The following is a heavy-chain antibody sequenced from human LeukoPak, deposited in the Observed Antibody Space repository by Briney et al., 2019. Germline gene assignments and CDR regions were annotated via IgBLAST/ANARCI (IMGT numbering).Heavy chain of an antibody. V-gene: IGHV1-2*02. J-gene: IGHJ4*02. CDR3: ARDPPYYIDPAAMD. Sequence: PGGSLRLSCAASGFTFSSYGMHWVRQAPGQGLEWMGWINPNSGGTNYAQKFQGRVTMTRDTSISTAYMELSRLRSDDTAVYYCARDPPYYIDPAAMDWGQGTLVTVSS. D-gene: IGHD2/OR15-2a*01. CDR2: INPNSGGT. CDR1: GFTFSSYG.